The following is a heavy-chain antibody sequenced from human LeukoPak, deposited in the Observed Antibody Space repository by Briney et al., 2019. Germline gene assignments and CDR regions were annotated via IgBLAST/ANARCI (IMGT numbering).Heavy chain of an antibody. CDR2: INTNTGNP. CDR1: GYAFTSYA. J-gene: IGHJ4*02. V-gene: IGHV7-4-1*02. CDR3: AREFYDSSGYHYYFDY. Sequence: ASVKVSCKASGYAFTSYAMNWVRQAPGQGLEWMGWINTNTGNPTYAQGFTGRFVFSLDTSVSTAYLQISSLKAEDTAVYYCAREFYDSSGYHYYFDYWGQGTLVTVSS. D-gene: IGHD3-22*01.